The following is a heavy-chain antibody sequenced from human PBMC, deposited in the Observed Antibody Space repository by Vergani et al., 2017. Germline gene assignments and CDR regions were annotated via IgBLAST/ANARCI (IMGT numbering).Heavy chain of an antibody. CDR1: GVTFSSYG. CDR2: IIPIFGTP. J-gene: IGHJ4*02. Sequence: QVQLVQSGAEVKKPGSSVKVSCKASGVTFSSYGISWVRQAPGQGLEWMGRIIPIFGTPNYAQKFQGRVTITADESTTTAYMELSSLKSVDTAVFYCARATCSGGSCYRGFEYWGQGSLITVSS. V-gene: IGHV1-69*13. D-gene: IGHD2-15*01. CDR3: ARATCSGGSCYRGFEY.